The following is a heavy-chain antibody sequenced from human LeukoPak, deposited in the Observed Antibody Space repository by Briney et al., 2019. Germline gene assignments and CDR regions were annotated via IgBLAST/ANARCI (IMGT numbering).Heavy chain of an antibody. CDR3: ARGVSYSSGWSPNNWFDP. Sequence: ASVKVSCTAPGYTFSGSFMHWVRQAPGQGLEWMGWMNPNSGNTGYAQKFQGRVTMTRNTSISTAYMELSSLRSEDTAVYYCARGVSYSSGWSPNNWFDPWGQGTLVTVSS. CDR1: GYTFSGSF. D-gene: IGHD6-19*01. CDR2: MNPNSGNT. J-gene: IGHJ5*02. V-gene: IGHV1-8*02.